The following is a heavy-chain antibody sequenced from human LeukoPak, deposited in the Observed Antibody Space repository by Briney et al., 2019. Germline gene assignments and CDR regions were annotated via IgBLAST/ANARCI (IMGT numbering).Heavy chain of an antibody. CDR1: GYSFPTYD. D-gene: IGHD5-12*01. CDR3: AKGRASAGGYSGYDWGDWFDP. J-gene: IGHJ5*02. V-gene: IGHV1-8*03. CDR2: MSSKSGHT. Sequence: GGSVKVSCKASGYSFPTYDINWVRQATGQGLQWMGWMSSKSGHTAYAQKFQGRVIFTRNISISTAYMEVSSLTSEDTAVYYCAKGRASAGGYSGYDWGDWFDPWGRGTLVTVSS.